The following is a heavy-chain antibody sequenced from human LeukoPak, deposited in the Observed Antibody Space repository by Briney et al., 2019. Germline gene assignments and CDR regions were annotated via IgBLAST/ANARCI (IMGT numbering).Heavy chain of an antibody. CDR3: ASQYYDILTGYEYFQH. CDR2: FVGGGSGT. J-gene: IGHJ1*01. Sequence: GGSLRLSCAASGFTFSTYAMNWVRQAPGKGLEWVSTFVGGGSGTYYADSVKGRFTVSRDNSNNTLYLQMNSLRADDTAVYYCASQYYDILTGYEYFQHWGQGTLVTVSS. D-gene: IGHD3-9*01. V-gene: IGHV3-23*01. CDR1: GFTFSTYA.